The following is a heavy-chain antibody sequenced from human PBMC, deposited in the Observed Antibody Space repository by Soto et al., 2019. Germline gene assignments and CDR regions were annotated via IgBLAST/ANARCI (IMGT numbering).Heavy chain of an antibody. Sequence: SETLSLTCTVSGASISSHYWSWIRQPPGKGLEWIGYINYSGSTSYSPSLKSRLAMSVDTSKNQFSLKLTSVTAADTAVYYCARESGRGYFDYWGQGTLGTGAS. J-gene: IGHJ4*02. D-gene: IGHD6-25*01. CDR3: ARESGRGYFDY. V-gene: IGHV4-59*11. CDR1: GASISSHY. CDR2: INYSGST.